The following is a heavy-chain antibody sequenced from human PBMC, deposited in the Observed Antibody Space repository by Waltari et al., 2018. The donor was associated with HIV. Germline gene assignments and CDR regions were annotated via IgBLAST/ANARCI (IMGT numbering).Heavy chain of an antibody. V-gene: IGHV1-2*02. CDR2: INPNSGGT. Sequence: QVQLVQPGAAGKKPGASVQLSCTASGYTFTGYSSTWVQQAPGQGLEWMGWINPNSGGTNYAQKFQGRVTMTRDTSISTAYMELSRLRSDDTAVYYCARDMAAVAGGGWFDPWGQGTLVTVSS. D-gene: IGHD6-19*01. J-gene: IGHJ5*02. CDR1: GYTFTGYS. CDR3: ARDMAAVAGGGWFDP.